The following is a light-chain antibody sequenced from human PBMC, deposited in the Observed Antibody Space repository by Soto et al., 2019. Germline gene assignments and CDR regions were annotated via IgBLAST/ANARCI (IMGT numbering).Light chain of an antibody. CDR3: ISYTFTCTLYV. J-gene: IGLJ1*01. CDR1: SSGVGGHNY. Sequence: QSVLPRPVSVSGSPGQSITIACTGTSSGVGGHNYVCWYQQHPGKAPKLMIYEVTNRPSGVSNRFSGSKSGNTASLTISGLQADDEADYHCISYTFTCTLYVLGTGTKVTVL. V-gene: IGLV2-14*01. CDR2: EVT.